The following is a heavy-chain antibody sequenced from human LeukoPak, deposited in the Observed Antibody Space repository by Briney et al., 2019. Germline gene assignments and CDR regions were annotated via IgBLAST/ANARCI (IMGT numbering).Heavy chain of an antibody. CDR1: GASVSSDY. D-gene: IGHD3-10*01. CDR3: GRNLGSGSDH. V-gene: IGHV4-59*02. Sequence: SETLSLTCSVSGASVSSDYWNWIRQSPGRGLEWIGYTHYRGDINYNPSLKSRLTMSVDASSNQVSLKLSSVTAADAAVYYCGRNLGSGSDHWGQGALVTVSS. CDR2: THYRGDI. J-gene: IGHJ4*02.